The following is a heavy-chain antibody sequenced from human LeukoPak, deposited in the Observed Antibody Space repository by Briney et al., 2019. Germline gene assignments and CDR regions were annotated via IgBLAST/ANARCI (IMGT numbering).Heavy chain of an antibody. D-gene: IGHD3-22*01. CDR3: ARLGGYSPGWFDP. V-gene: IGHV4-39*07. J-gene: IGHJ5*02. CDR2: IYYSGST. CDR1: GGSISSSSYY. Sequence: PPETLSLTCTVSGGSISSSSYYWGWIRQPPGKGLEWIGSIYYSGSTYYNPSLKSRVTISVDTSKNQFSLKVSSVTAADTAVYYCARLGGYSPGWFDPWGQGTLVTVSS.